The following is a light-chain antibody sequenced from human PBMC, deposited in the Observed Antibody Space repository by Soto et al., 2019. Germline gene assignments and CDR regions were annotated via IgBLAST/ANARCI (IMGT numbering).Light chain of an antibody. CDR2: EVS. V-gene: IGLV2-14*01. Sequence: SALTQPASVSGSPGQSITISCTGTSSDVGGYNYVPWYQQHPGKAPKLMIYEVSNRPSGVSNRFSGSKSGNTASLTISGLQAEDEADYYCSSYTSSNTLVFGGGTKVTVL. J-gene: IGLJ2*01. CDR3: SSYTSSNTLV. CDR1: SSDVGGYNY.